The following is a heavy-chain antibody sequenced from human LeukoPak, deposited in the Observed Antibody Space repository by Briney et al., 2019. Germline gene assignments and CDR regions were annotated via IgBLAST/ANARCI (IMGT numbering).Heavy chain of an antibody. CDR2: IFPGDSDT. D-gene: IGHD2-2*01. J-gene: IGHJ4*02. Sequence: GESLKISCKGSGYSFTSYWIGWVRQMPGKGLEWMGIIFPGDSDTRYTPSFQGQVIISADKSTGAVYLQWTSLKASDTAIYYCARLECSSTTCPFAYWGQGTLVTVSS. CDR1: GYSFTSYW. CDR3: ARLECSSTTCPFAY. V-gene: IGHV5-51*01.